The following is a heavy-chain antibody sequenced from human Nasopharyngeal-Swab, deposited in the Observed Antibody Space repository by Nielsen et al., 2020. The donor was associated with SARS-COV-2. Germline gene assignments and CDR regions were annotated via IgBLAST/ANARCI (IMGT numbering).Heavy chain of an antibody. V-gene: IGHV3-48*04. Sequence: WIRQPPGKGLEWVSYISSSSSTIYYADSVRGRFTISRDNAKNSLYLQMNSLRAEDTAVYYCARHADSSGGWYFDYWGQGTLVTVSS. CDR3: ARHADSSGGWYFDY. J-gene: IGHJ4*02. CDR2: ISSSSSTI. D-gene: IGHD6-25*01.